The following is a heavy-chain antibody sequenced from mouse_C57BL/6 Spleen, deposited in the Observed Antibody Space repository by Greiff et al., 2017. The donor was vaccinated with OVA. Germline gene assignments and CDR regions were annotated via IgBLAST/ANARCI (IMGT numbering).Heavy chain of an antibody. V-gene: IGHV5-4*03. Sequence: DVKLVESGGGLVKPGGSLKLSCAASGFTFSSYAMSWVRQTPEKRLEWVATISDGGSYTYYPDNVKGRFTISRDNAKNNLYLQMSHLKSEDTAMYYCAITTVVEGYFDVWGTGTTVTVSS. J-gene: IGHJ1*03. CDR2: ISDGGSYT. D-gene: IGHD1-1*01. CDR1: GFTFSSYA. CDR3: AITTVVEGYFDV.